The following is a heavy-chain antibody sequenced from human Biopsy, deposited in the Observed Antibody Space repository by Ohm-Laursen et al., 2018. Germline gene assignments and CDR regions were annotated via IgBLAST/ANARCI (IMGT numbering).Heavy chain of an antibody. D-gene: IGHD7-27*01. CDR1: GGSTKSYY. J-gene: IGHJ4*02. CDR2: IYYTGHT. CDR3: ARLTGDPPY. V-gene: IGHV4-59*01. Sequence: GTLSLTCTVSGGSTKSYYWNWIRQSPGKGLEWIGFIYYTGHTNYNPSLKSRATISVDTSKNQFSLKVISVTAADTAVYYCARLTGDPPYWGQGILVTVSS.